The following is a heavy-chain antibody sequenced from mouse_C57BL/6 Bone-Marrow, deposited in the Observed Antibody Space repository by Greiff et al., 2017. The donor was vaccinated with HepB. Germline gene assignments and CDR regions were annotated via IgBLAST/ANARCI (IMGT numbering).Heavy chain of an antibody. CDR1: GYSFTGYF. J-gene: IGHJ2*01. V-gene: IGHV1-20*01. CDR3: ARDDYDPYYFDY. CDR2: INPYNGDT. Sequence: VQLQQSGPELVKPGDSVKISCKASGYSFTGYFMNWVMQSHGKSLEWIGRINPYNGDTFYNQKFKGKATLTVDKSSSTAHMELRSLTSEDSAVYYCARDDYDPYYFDYWGQGTTLTVSS. D-gene: IGHD2-4*01.